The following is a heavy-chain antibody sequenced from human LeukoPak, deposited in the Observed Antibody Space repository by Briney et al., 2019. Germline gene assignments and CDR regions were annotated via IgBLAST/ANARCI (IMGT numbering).Heavy chain of an antibody. J-gene: IGHJ6*02. CDR2: IRSSSSTI. Sequence: GGSLRLSCAASGFTFSSYSMNWVRQAPGKGLEWVSYIRSSSSTIYYTDSVKGRFTISTDNSKNTMDLQKNGLRAEDTAVYYCAKDLLFSGIAANGMDVWGQGTTVTVSS. D-gene: IGHD6-25*01. CDR1: GFTFSSYS. V-gene: IGHV3-48*01. CDR3: AKDLLFSGIAANGMDV.